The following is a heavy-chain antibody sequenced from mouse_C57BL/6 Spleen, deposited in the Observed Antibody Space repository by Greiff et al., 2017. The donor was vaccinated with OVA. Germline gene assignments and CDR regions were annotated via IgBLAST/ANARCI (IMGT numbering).Heavy chain of an antibody. D-gene: IGHD2-2*01. J-gene: IGHJ2*01. Sequence: EVQVVESGGGLVKPGGSLKLSCAASGFTFSSYAMSWVRQTPEKRLEWVATISDGGSYTYYPDNVKGRFTISRDNAKNNLYLQMSHLKSDDTAMYYCARDPMVTTNYFDDWGQGTTLTVSS. V-gene: IGHV5-4*01. CDR1: GFTFSSYA. CDR2: ISDGGSYT. CDR3: ARDPMVTTNYFDD.